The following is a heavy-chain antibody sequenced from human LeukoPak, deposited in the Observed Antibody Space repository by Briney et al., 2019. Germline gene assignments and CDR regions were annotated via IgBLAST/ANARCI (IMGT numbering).Heavy chain of an antibody. CDR1: GFIFDDFG. D-gene: IGHD4-23*01. J-gene: IGHJ4*02. Sequence: AGGSLRLSCAASGFIFDDFGMSWVRQAPGKGLEWVSGINWYGDSTGYADSVKGRFTISRDNAKNSLYLQMNSLRAEDTAVYYCARDPGWDDYGGNHAETYFDYWGQGTLVTVSS. V-gene: IGHV3-20*04. CDR3: ARDPGWDDYGGNHAETYFDY. CDR2: INWYGDST.